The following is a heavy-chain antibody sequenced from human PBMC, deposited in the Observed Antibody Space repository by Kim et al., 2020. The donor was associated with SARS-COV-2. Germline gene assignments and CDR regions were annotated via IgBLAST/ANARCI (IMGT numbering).Heavy chain of an antibody. Sequence: ASVKVSCKASGYTFTSYYMHWVRQAPGQGLEWMGIINPSGGSTSYAQKFQGRVTMTRDTSTSTVYMELSSLRSEDTAVYYCARAGGYCSSTSCYLLPDAFDIWGQGTMVTVSS. CDR1: GYTFTSYY. CDR2: INPSGGST. CDR3: ARAGGYCSSTSCYLLPDAFDI. J-gene: IGHJ3*02. D-gene: IGHD2-2*01. V-gene: IGHV1-46*01.